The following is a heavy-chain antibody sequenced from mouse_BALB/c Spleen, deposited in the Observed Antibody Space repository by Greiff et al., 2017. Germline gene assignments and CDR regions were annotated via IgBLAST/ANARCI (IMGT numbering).Heavy chain of an antibody. D-gene: IGHD2-1*01. V-gene: IGHV1-7*01. J-gene: IGHJ3*01. CDR2: INPSTGYT. CDR3: ARNYGNYVATFAY. CDR1: GYTFTSYW. Sequence: QVQLQQSGAELAKPGASVKMSCKASGYTFTSYWMHWVKQRPGQGLEWIGYINPSTGYTEYNQKFKDKATLTADKSSSTAYMQLSSLTSEDSAVYYCARNYGNYVATFAYWGQGTLVTVSA.